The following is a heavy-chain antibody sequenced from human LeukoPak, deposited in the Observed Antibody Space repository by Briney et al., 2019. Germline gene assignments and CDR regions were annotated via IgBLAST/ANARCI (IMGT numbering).Heavy chain of an antibody. CDR2: INPNSGGA. V-gene: IGHV1-2*02. CDR1: GYTFTDYY. Sequence: ASVKVSCEASGYTFTDYYLHWVRQAPGQGLEWMGWINPNSGGANFALNFQGRVTMTRATSISTAYMELSRLTSGDTAVYYCARGVGSSWFDPWGQGTLVTVSS. J-gene: IGHJ5*02. CDR3: ARGVGSSWFDP. D-gene: IGHD6-13*01.